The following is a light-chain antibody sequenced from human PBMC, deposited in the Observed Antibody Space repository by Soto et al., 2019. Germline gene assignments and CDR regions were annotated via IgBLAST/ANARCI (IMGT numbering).Light chain of an antibody. CDR2: DAS. CDR1: QSISSS. J-gene: IGKJ1*01. Sequence: DIPLTQSPSTLSASGVVRVTISCRASQSISSSLAFHQHEPRKAPKLLIYDASTLESGVPLRFPGRGSGTEFTLTISSLQPEDFATYYCQQYKSYSRMFGQGTKVDI. CDR3: QQYKSYSRM. V-gene: IGKV1-5*01.